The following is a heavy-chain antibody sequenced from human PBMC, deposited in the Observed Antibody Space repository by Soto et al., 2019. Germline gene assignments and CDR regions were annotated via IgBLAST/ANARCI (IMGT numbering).Heavy chain of an antibody. CDR2: ISGSGGDT. Sequence: EVQLVESGGGLVQPGGSLRLSCAASGFTFSTSWMSWVRQAPGKGLEWVSAISGSGGDTRHADSVKGRFSTSRDNSRNTLYLHLNRLGVDDTAVYYCGKERRGSGWFICNTWGQGTLVTVSS. V-gene: IGHV3-23*04. J-gene: IGHJ4*02. CDR1: GFTFSTSW. CDR3: GKERRGSGWFICNT. D-gene: IGHD6-19*01.